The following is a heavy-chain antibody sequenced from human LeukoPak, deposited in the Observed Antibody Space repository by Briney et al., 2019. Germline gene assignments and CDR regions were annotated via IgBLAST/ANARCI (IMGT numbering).Heavy chain of an antibody. D-gene: IGHD3-10*01. V-gene: IGHV1-18*01. J-gene: IGHJ4*02. CDR1: GYTFTSYG. Sequence: GASVKVSCKASGYTFTSYGISWVRQAPRQGLEWMGWISAYNGNTNYAQKLQGRVTMTTDTSTSTAYMELRSLRSDDTAVYYCARDLGYGSGSYNSDYWGQGTLVTVSS. CDR2: ISAYNGNT. CDR3: ARDLGYGSGSYNSDY.